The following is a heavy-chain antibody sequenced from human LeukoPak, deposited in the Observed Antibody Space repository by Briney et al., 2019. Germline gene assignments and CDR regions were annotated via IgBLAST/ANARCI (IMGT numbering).Heavy chain of an antibody. Sequence: SQTLSLTCTVSGGSISSGSYYWSWIRQPAGKVLEWIGRIYTSGSTNYNPSLKSRVTISVDTSKNQFSLKLSSVTAADTAVYYCARGPTYCSSSSCLQGEWGQGTLVTVSS. V-gene: IGHV4-61*02. D-gene: IGHD2-15*01. CDR3: ARGPTYCSSSSCLQGE. CDR1: GGSISSGSYY. CDR2: IYTSGST. J-gene: IGHJ4*02.